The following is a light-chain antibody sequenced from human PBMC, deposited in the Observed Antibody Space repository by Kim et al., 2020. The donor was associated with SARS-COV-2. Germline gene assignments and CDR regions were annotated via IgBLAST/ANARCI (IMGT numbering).Light chain of an antibody. CDR1: TSDVGAYIY. CDR3: SSYAGGNVI. J-gene: IGLJ2*01. CDR2: EVT. V-gene: IGLV2-8*01. Sequence: QSALTQPPSASGSPGQSVTISCTGTTSDVGAYIYVSWYQHHPGRAPKVLIYEVTKRPSGVPDRFSGSKSGNTASLTVSGLQAEDEADYYCSSYAGGNVIFGGGTQLTVL.